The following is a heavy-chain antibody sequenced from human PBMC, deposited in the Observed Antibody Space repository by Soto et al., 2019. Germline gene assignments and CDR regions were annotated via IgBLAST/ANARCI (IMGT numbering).Heavy chain of an antibody. D-gene: IGHD3-22*01. CDR1: GYSFTSYW. CDR3: VKHYYDSSGPGAYYYYGMDV. V-gene: IGHV5-51*01. Sequence: GESLKISCKGSGYSFTSYWIGWVRQMPGKGLEWMGIIYPGDSDTRYSPSFQGQVTISADKSISTAYLQWSSLKASDTAMYYCVKHYYDSSGPGAYYYYGMDVWGQGTTVTAP. CDR2: IYPGDSDT. J-gene: IGHJ6*02.